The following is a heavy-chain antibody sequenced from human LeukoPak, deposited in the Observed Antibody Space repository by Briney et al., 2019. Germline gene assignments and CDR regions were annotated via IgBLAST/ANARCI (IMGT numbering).Heavy chain of an antibody. V-gene: IGHV3-74*01. Sequence: GGSLRLSCAASGFTFSSYWMHWVRQAPGKGLVWVSRINSDGSSTSYADSVKGRFTISRDNSKNTLYLQMNSLRAEDTAVYYCAKASGGWYVFDYWGQGTLVTVSS. CDR1: GFTFSSYW. D-gene: IGHD6-19*01. CDR2: INSDGSST. J-gene: IGHJ4*02. CDR3: AKASGGWYVFDY.